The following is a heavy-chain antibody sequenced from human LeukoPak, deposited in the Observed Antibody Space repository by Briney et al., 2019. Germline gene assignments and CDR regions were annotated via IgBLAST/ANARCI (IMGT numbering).Heavy chain of an antibody. Sequence: GGSLRLSCAASGFTVSSNYMSWVRQAPGKGLEWVSVIYSGGSTYYADSVKGRFTISRDNSKNTLYLQMNSLRAEDTAVYYCARDHFYGDYVYDYWGQGTLVAVSS. V-gene: IGHV3-53*01. D-gene: IGHD4-17*01. J-gene: IGHJ4*02. CDR1: GFTVSSNY. CDR3: ARDHFYGDYVYDY. CDR2: IYSGGST.